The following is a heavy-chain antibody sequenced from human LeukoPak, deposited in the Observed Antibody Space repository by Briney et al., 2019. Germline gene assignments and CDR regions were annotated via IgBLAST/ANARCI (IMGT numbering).Heavy chain of an antibody. V-gene: IGHV1-46*01. CDR3: ARVEGGYSYGWSHY. CDR1: GYTFTSYY. J-gene: IGHJ4*02. D-gene: IGHD5-18*01. CDR2: INPSGGST. Sequence: ASVRVSCKASGYTFTSYYMHWVRQAPGQGLEWMGIINPSGGSTSYAQKFQGRVTTTRDMSTSTVCMELSSLRSEDTAVYYCARVEGGYSYGWSHYWGQGTLVTVSS.